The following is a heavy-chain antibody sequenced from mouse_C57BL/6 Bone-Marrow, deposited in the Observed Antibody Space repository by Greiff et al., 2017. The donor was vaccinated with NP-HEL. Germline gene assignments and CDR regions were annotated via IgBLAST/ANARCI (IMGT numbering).Heavy chain of an antibody. V-gene: IGHV5-15*01. Sequence: DVMLVESGGGLVQPGGSLKLSCAASGFTFSDYGMAWVRQAPRKGPEWVAFISNLAYSIYYADTVTGRFTISRENAKNTLYLEMSSLRSEDTAMYYCARPFYYDFWFAYWGQGTLVTVSA. CDR3: ARPFYYDFWFAY. CDR1: GFTFSDYG. J-gene: IGHJ3*01. D-gene: IGHD2-4*01. CDR2: ISNLAYSI.